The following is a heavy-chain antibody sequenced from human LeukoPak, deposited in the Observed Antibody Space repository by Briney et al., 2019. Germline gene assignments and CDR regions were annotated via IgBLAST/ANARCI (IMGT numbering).Heavy chain of an antibody. J-gene: IGHJ6*03. CDR1: GFTFSIYA. CDR2: ISASGRNT. V-gene: IGHV3-23*01. Sequence: GGSLRLSCAASGFTFSIYAMSWVRQAPGKGLEWVSVISASGRNTYYSESAKGQFTISRDNSKNTLYLQMSSLRAEDTAVYYCVRRGSNYPYYMDVWGKGTTVTVSS. CDR3: VRRGSNYPYYMDV.